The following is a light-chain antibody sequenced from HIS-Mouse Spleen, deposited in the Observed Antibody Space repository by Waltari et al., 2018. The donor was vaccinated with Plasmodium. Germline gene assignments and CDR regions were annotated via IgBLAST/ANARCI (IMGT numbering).Light chain of an antibody. J-gene: IGLJ2*01. CDR3: QAWDSSTVV. V-gene: IGLV3-1*01. CDR2: QDS. Sequence: SSELTQPPSVSVSPGQTASITCPGDKLGDTYACWYQQKPGQSPVLVIYQDSKRPSGIPERFSGSNSGNTATLTISGTQAMDEADYYCQAWDSSTVVFGGGTKLTVL. CDR1: KLGDTY.